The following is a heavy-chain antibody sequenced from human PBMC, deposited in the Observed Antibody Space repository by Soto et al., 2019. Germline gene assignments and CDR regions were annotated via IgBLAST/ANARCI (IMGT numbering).Heavy chain of an antibody. CDR1: EGTCGNFG. J-gene: IGHJ3*01. D-gene: IGHD3-22*01. Sequence: GRPMRVPCRAVEGTCGNFGWSWVRQNQGKGLEGVAAIIEDGRSAWYADSVKGRFTISRDNARKSLYLQMNSLRVEDTAVYYCARGDYHDTSGPFSDAFDVWGPGTMVTVSS. V-gene: IGHV3-7*04. CDR2: IIEDGRSA. CDR3: ARGDYHDTSGPFSDAFDV.